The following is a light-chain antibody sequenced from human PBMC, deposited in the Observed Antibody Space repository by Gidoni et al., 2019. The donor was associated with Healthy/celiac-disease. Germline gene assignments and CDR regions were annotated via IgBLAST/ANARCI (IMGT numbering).Light chain of an antibody. CDR2: WAS. V-gene: IGKV4-1*01. Sequence: DIVRTQSPASLVVSLGERATINCKSSQSVLYSSNNKNYLAWYQQKPGQPPKLLIYWASTRESGVPDRFSGSGSGTDFTLTISSLQAEDVTVYYCQQYYSTPTFGQGTKVEIK. CDR3: QQYYSTPT. J-gene: IGKJ1*01. CDR1: QSVLYSSNNKNY.